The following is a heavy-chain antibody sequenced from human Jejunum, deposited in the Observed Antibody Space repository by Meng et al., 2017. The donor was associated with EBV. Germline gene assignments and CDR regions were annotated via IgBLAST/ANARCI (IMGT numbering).Heavy chain of an antibody. V-gene: IGHV3-23*04. CDR3: AKLTRA. Sequence: VELGGGFVQLGGSLRLSCAASGFTFSSHTMSWVRQAPGKGLEWVSAITGSGGSTYYTDSVKGRFTISRDNSKNTLYLQMNSLRAEDTAVYYCAKLTRAWGQGTLVTVSS. CDR1: GFTFSSHT. CDR2: ITGSGGST. J-gene: IGHJ5*02.